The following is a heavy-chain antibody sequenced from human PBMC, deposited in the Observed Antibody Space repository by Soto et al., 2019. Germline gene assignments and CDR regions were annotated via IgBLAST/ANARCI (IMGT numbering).Heavy chain of an antibody. CDR3: ARGVANQAAAAANWFDP. D-gene: IGHD2-2*01. V-gene: IGHV4-34*01. J-gene: IGHJ5*02. Sequence: QVQLQQWGAGLLKPSETLSLTCAVYGGSFSDYYWSWIRQPPGKGLEWIGQINHRGSTNYISSLRGRVTISVATSKNQFSLKLTSVTAEDSAVYYCARGVANQAAAAANWFDPWGQGTLVTVYS. CDR2: INHRGST. CDR1: GGSFSDYY.